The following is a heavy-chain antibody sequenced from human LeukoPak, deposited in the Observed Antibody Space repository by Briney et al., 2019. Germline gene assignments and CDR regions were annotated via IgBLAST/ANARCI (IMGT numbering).Heavy chain of an antibody. CDR2: IYPGYSDT. CDR3: ARLILTGYSKDYGMDV. Sequence: GGSLQVSCKGSGYSFSNYWIGGGRQVPGKGLGGVGIIYPGYSDTRYSPSLQGQVTISADKSLSTAYLQWSSLKASDTAMYYCARLILTGYSKDYGMDVWGQGTTVTVS. V-gene: IGHV5-51*01. D-gene: IGHD3-9*01. CDR1: GYSFSNYW. J-gene: IGHJ6*02.